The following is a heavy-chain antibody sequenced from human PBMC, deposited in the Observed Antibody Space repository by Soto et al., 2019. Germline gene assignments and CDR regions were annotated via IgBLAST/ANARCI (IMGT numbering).Heavy chain of an antibody. CDR3: ARVIVYCTNGVCYTAPDY. Sequence: ASVKVSCKASGYTFTSYDINWVRQATGQGLEWMGWMNPNSGNTNYAQKLQGRVTMTTDTSTSTAYMELRSLRSDDTAVYYCARVIVYCTNGVCYTAPDYWGQGTLVTVSS. D-gene: IGHD2-8*01. CDR1: GYTFTSYD. CDR2: MNPNSGNT. V-gene: IGHV1-18*01. J-gene: IGHJ4*02.